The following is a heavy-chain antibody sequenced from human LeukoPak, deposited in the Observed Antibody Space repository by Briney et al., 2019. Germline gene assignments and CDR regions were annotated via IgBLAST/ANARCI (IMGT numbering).Heavy chain of an antibody. D-gene: IGHD2-2*01. J-gene: IGHJ6*02. Sequence: SVKVSCKASGGTFSSYAISWVRQAPGQGLEWMGRIIPILGIANYAQKFQGRVTITADKSTGTAYMELSSLRSEDTAVYYCARFDDCSSTSCYPNYGMDVWGQGTTVTVSS. CDR1: GGTFSSYA. CDR2: IIPILGIA. V-gene: IGHV1-69*04. CDR3: ARFDDCSSTSCYPNYGMDV.